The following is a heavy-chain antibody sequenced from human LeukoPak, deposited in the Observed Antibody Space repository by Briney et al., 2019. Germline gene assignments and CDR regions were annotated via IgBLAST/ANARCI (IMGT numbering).Heavy chain of an antibody. CDR2: IHYTGST. CDR3: ARGGYYGSGNDFRFDP. D-gene: IGHD3-10*01. Sequence: SEILSLTCTVSGGSISSYYWSWIRQSPGKGLECIGYIHYTGSTNYNPSLKSRVTISVETSKNQFSLKLKSVTAADTAVYYCARGGYYGSGNDFRFDPWGQGTLVTVSS. CDR1: GGSISSYY. J-gene: IGHJ5*02. V-gene: IGHV4-59*01.